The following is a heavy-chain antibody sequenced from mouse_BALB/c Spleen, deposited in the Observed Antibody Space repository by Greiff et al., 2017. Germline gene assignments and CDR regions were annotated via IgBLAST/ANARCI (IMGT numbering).Heavy chain of an antibody. CDR2: INPGSGGT. D-gene: IGHD1-1*01. CDR3: ARRYYGSKGSFDY. V-gene: IGHV1-54*01. J-gene: IGHJ2*01. CDR1: GYAFTNYL. Sequence: VQRVESGAELVRPGTSVKVSCKASGYAFTNYLIEWVKQRPGQGLEWIGVINPGSGGTNYNEKFKGKATLTADKSSSTAYMQLSSLTSDDSAVYFCARRYYGSKGSFDYWGQGTTLTVSS.